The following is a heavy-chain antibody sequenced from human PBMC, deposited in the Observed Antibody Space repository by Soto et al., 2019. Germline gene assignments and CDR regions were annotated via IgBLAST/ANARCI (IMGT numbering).Heavy chain of an antibody. CDR3: AKDNPSHCSGGSCYYNWFDP. Sequence: GGSLRLSCAASGFTFSSYGMHWVRQAPGKGLEWVAVISYDGSNKYYADSVKGRFTISRDNSKNTLYLQMNSLRAEDTAVYYCAKDNPSHCSGGSCYYNWFDPWGQGTLVTVSS. V-gene: IGHV3-30*18. J-gene: IGHJ5*02. CDR2: ISYDGSNK. CDR1: GFTFSSYG. D-gene: IGHD2-15*01.